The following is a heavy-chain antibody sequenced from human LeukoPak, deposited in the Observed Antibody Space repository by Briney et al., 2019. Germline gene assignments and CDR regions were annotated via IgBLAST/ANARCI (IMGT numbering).Heavy chain of an antibody. V-gene: IGHV3-23*01. Sequence: GGSLRLSCAASGFTFSSYAMSWVRQAPGKGLEWVSGISLDGATTYYAGSVEGRFTISRDNSKNTLYLQMNSLRAEDTAVYYCARDYAFDYWGQGTLVTVSS. CDR1: GFTFSSYA. J-gene: IGHJ4*02. CDR2: ISLDGATT. D-gene: IGHD3-16*01. CDR3: ARDYAFDY.